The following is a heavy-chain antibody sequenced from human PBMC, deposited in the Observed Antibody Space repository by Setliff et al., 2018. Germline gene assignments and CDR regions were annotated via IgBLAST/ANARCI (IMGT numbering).Heavy chain of an antibody. CDR1: GGSISSYY. V-gene: IGHV4-4*07. J-gene: IGHJ6*03. CDR3: AREQWLDPPGYYYMDA. Sequence: SETLSLTCTVSGGSISSYYWSWIRQPAGKGLEWIGHIYIGGSANYNPSLKSRVTMSIDTSKNQFSLKLNSVTAADVAVYYCAREQWLDPPGYYYMDAWAKGTTVTVSS. D-gene: IGHD6-19*01. CDR2: IYIGGSA.